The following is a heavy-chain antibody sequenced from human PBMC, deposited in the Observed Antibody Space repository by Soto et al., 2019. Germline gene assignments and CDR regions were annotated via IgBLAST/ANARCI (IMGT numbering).Heavy chain of an antibody. D-gene: IGHD6-6*01. CDR3: ARDGEQLVFWTVYYYYYGMDV. J-gene: IGHJ6*02. CDR2: IDSGGST. CDR1: GFSVSSSY. Sequence: GGSLRLSCAASGFSVSSSYMNWVRQAPGKGLEWVSVIDSGGSTDHADSVKGRFTISTDNSKNTLYLQMNSLRGEDTAVYYCARDGEQLVFWTVYYYYYGMDVWGQGTTVTVSS. V-gene: IGHV3-66*01.